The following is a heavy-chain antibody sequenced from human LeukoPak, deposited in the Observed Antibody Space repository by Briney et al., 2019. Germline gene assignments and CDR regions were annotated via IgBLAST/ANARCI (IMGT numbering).Heavy chain of an antibody. CDR1: GFTFSSYG. CDR2: ISYDGSNK. Sequence: PGESLRLSCAASGFTFSSYGMHWVRQAPGKGLEWVAVISYDGSNKYYADSVKGRFTISRDNSKNTLYLQMNSLRAEDTAVYYCAKEGGATLYFDYWGQGTLVTVSS. D-gene: IGHD1-26*01. J-gene: IGHJ4*02. CDR3: AKEGGATLYFDY. V-gene: IGHV3-30*18.